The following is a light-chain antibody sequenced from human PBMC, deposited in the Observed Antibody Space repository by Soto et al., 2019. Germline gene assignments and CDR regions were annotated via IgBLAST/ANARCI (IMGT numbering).Light chain of an antibody. V-gene: IGKV1-5*01. CDR3: QQLHGYPIT. J-gene: IGKJ5*01. CDR1: QSISSW. Sequence: DIQMTESPSTLSATAGDRVTITCRASQSISSWLAWYQQKPGKAPKLLIYAASNFQSGVPSRFSGSGSGTHFTLTISSLQPEDFATYYCQQLHGYPITFGQGTRLEIK. CDR2: AAS.